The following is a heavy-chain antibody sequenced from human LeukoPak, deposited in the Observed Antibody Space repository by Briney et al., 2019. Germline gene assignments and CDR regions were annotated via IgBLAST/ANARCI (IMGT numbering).Heavy chain of an antibody. D-gene: IGHD2-21*02. CDR2: ISSSSSTI. J-gene: IGHJ4*02. CDR1: GFTFSSYS. V-gene: IGHV3-48*04. CDR3: ARSYCGGDCSLDY. Sequence: GGSLRLSCAASGFTFSSYSMNWVRQAPGKGLEWVSYISSSSSTIYYADSVKGRFTISRDNAKNSLYLQMNSLRAEDTAVYYCARSYCGGDCSLDYWGQGTLVTVSS.